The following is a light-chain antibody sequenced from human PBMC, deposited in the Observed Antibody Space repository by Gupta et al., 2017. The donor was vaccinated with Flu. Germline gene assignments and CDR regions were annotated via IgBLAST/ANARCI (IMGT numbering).Light chain of an antibody. CDR1: SSDVGTYNL. V-gene: IGLV2-23*02. Sequence: QSALTQPASVSGSPGQSITISCTGTSSDVGTYNLVSWYQQYPGKGPKLISYEVSKRPSGVSNRLTGSKSGNTASLTISGLQAEDEADYYCCSYAGDSNLVFGRGTKVTVL. J-gene: IGLJ2*01. CDR2: EVS. CDR3: CSYAGDSNLV.